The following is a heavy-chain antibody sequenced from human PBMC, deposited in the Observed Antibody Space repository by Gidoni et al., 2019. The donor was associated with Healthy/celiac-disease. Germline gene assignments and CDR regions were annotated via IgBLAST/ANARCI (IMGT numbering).Heavy chain of an antibody. Sequence: QVQLVQSGAEVKKPGSSVKVSCKASGGTYSSYAISWVRQAPGQGLEWMGRIIPILGIANYAQKFQGRVTITADKSTSTAYMELSSLRSEDTAVYYCARDRQLGSSDDAFDIWGQGTMVTVSS. CDR2: IIPILGIA. CDR1: GGTYSSYA. D-gene: IGHD6-6*01. CDR3: ARDRQLGSSDDAFDI. V-gene: IGHV1-69*04. J-gene: IGHJ3*02.